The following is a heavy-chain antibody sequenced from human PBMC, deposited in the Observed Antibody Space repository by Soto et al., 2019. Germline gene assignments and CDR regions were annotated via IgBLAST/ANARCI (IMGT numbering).Heavy chain of an antibody. V-gene: IGHV3-53*01. CDR2: IYASDST. J-gene: IGHJ6*02. Sequence: SGGGLIQPGGSLRLSCAVSGLTVSSYAMSWVRQAPGEGLEWVSVIYASDSTHYADSVKGRFTISRDNSKNTLFLQMNSLRAEDTAVYYCAKGWMDVWGQGTTVTVS. CDR3: AKGWMDV. CDR1: GLTVSSYA.